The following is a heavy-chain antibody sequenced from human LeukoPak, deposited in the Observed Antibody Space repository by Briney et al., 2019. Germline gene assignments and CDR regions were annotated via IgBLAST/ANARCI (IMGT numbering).Heavy chain of an antibody. CDR3: ASAPRYGDSFFDC. CDR1: GFTFSRYA. Sequence: PGGSLRLSCAASGFTFSRYAMSWVRQAPGKGLEWVSGISASGESTYYADSVKGRLTISRDNSKNTLYLLMNSLRAEDTAVYFCASAPRYGDSFFDCWGQGTLVTVSS. V-gene: IGHV3-23*01. D-gene: IGHD4-17*01. J-gene: IGHJ4*02. CDR2: ISASGEST.